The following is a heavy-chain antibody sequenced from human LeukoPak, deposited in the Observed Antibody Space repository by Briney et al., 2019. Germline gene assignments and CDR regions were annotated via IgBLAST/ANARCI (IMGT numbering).Heavy chain of an antibody. CDR2: IKSKSDGGTT. J-gene: IGHJ4*02. V-gene: IGHV3-15*05. CDR1: GFSFSRAW. CDR3: TTVTLRPVGL. Sequence: GGSLRLSCAAFGFSFSRAWMSWVRQAPGKGLEWVGRIKSKSDGGTTDYAAPVKGRFTISRDDSKNTLFLQVNSLKIEDTAVYYCTTVTLRPVGLWGQGTLVTVSS. D-gene: IGHD3-10*01.